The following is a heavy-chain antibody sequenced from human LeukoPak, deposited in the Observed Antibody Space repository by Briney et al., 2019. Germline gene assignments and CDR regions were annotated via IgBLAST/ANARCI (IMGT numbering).Heavy chain of an antibody. V-gene: IGHV3-23*01. CDR2: ISGSGGST. CDR1: GFTFSSYG. Sequence: GGSLRLSCAASGFTFSSYGMSWVRQAPGKGLEWVSAISGSGGSTYYADSVKGRFTISRDNSKNTLYLQMNSLRAEDTALYYCAIATGNYFYYMDVWGKGTTVTISS. J-gene: IGHJ6*03. CDR3: AIATGNYFYYMDV. D-gene: IGHD1-14*01.